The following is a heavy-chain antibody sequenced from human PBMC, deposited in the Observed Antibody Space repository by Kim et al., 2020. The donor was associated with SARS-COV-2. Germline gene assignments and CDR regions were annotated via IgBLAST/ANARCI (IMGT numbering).Heavy chain of an antibody. Sequence: GKLPISRDNSKNTLYLQMNSLRAEDTAVYYCARHHNYDILTGYSGGPVDYWGQGTLVTVSS. D-gene: IGHD3-9*01. CDR3: ARHHNYDILTGYSGGPVDY. V-gene: IGHV3-66*04. J-gene: IGHJ4*02.